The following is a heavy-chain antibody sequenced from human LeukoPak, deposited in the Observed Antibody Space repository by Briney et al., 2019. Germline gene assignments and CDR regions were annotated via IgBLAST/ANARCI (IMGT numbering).Heavy chain of an antibody. J-gene: IGHJ4*02. Sequence: SVKVSCKASGGTFSSYAISWVRQAPGQGLEWMGGIIPILGTANYAQKFQGRVTITADESTSTAYMELSSLRSEDTAVYYCASLKSSDFWSGFHYWGQGTLVTVSS. CDR2: IIPILGTA. D-gene: IGHD3-3*01. V-gene: IGHV1-69*01. CDR1: GGTFSSYA. CDR3: ASLKSSDFWSGFHY.